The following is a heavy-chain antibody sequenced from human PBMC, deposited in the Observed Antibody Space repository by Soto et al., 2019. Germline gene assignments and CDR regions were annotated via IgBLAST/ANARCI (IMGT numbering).Heavy chain of an antibody. D-gene: IGHD6-13*01. V-gene: IGHV2-70*18. CDR3: ARSYSSSWYRTIAQYYFDY. Sequence: TLSLTLTVSGGSISSYYWSWIRKPPGKALEGPALIDWDDDKYYSTSLKTRLTISKDTSKNQVVLTMTNMDPVDTATYYCARSYSSSWYRTIAQYYFDYWGQGTLVTVSS. CDR1: GGSISSYY. J-gene: IGHJ4*02. CDR2: IDWDDDK.